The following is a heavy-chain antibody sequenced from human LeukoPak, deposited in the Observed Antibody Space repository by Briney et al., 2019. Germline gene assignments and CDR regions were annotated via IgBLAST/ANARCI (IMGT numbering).Heavy chain of an antibody. J-gene: IGHJ5*02. D-gene: IGHD4-17*01. Sequence: GGSLRLSCAASGFTFSSYAMSWVRQAPGKGLEWVSGINWDSDSIDYADSVKGRFTISRDNAKNSLYLQMNSLRTEDTALYYCAKDTSSTVTTPYHWGQGTLVTVSS. V-gene: IGHV3-9*01. CDR3: AKDTSSTVTTPYH. CDR2: INWDSDSI. CDR1: GFTFSSYA.